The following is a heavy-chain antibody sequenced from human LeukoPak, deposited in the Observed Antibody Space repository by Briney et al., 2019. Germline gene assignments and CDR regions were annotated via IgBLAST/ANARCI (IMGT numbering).Heavy chain of an antibody. D-gene: IGHD6-6*01. J-gene: IGHJ4*02. Sequence: PGGSLRLSCAASGFTFSSHTMGWVRQAPGKGLEWVSGISGSGVNTYYANSVKGRFTISRDKFMNTLYLQMNSLRAEDTAVYYCARGRGLPVRPPNEGFLDYWGRGTLVTVSS. CDR3: ARGRGLPVRPPNEGFLDY. CDR1: GFTFSSHT. CDR2: ISGSGVNT. V-gene: IGHV3-23*01.